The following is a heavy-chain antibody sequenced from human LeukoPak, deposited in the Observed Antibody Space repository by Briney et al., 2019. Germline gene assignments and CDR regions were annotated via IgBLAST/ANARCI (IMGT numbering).Heavy chain of an antibody. CDR3: TTIGYSGYDWNY. V-gene: IGHV3-15*01. CDR2: IKSKTHGGTT. CDR1: AGSISSYY. Sequence: ETLSLTCTVSAGSISSYYWSWVRQAPGKGLEWVGRIKSKTHGGTTDYAAPVKGRFTISRDDSKNTVYLQMNSLKIEDTAVYYCTTIGYSGYDWNYWGQGTLLTVSS. D-gene: IGHD5-12*01. J-gene: IGHJ4*02.